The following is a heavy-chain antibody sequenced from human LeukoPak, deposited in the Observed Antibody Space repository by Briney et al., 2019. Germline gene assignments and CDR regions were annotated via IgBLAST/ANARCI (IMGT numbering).Heavy chain of an antibody. V-gene: IGHV4-59*08. J-gene: IGHJ4*02. D-gene: IGHD6-13*01. Sequence: IPSETLSLTCTVSGGSXXXXXXXWIRQPPGXXLXXXXXIYYSGSANXNPSLXXXVTISVDTSKNQFSLKLSSVTAADXAVYYCARSPPIAAAGMRSFDYWGQGTLVTVSS. CDR2: IYYSGSA. CDR1: GGSXXXXX. CDR3: ARSPPIAAAGMRSFDY.